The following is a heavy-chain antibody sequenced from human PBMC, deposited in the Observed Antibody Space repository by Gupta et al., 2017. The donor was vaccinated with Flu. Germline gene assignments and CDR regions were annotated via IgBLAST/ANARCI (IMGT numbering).Heavy chain of an antibody. V-gene: IGHV4-59*01. J-gene: IGHJ5*02. CDR1: GGSISSYY. CDR2: IYYSGST. Sequence: QVQLQESGPGLVKPSETLSLTCTVSGGSISSYYWSWIRQPPGKGLEWIGYIYYSGSTNYNPSLKSRVTISVDTSKNQFSLKLSSVTAADTAVYYCARSGDIVATWENWFDPWGQGTLVTVSS. CDR3: ARSGDIVATWENWFDP. D-gene: IGHD5-12*01.